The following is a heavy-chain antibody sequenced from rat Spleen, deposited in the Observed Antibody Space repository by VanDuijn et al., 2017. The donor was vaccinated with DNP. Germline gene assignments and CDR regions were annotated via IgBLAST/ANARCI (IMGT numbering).Heavy chain of an antibody. CDR3: ARRYYGYNYDYFDY. CDR1: GFSLTSYT. CDR2: KSSGGST. V-gene: IGHV2-6*01. D-gene: IGHD1-9*01. J-gene: IGHJ2*01. Sequence: QVQLQESGPGLVQPSQTLSLTCTVSGFSLTSYTLSWVRQPPGKGLEWIAAKSSGGSTYYNSALKSRLSISRDTSKSQVFLKMNSLQTEDTAMYFCARRYYGYNYDYFDYWGQGVMVTVSS.